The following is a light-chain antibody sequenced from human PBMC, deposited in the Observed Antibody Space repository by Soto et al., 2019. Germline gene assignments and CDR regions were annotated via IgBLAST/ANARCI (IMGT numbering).Light chain of an antibody. CDR2: GNS. V-gene: IGLV1-40*01. CDR1: SSNIGAGYD. Sequence: QSVLTQPPSVSGAPGQRVTISCTGSSSNIGAGYDVHWYQQLPGTAPKLLIYGNSNRPSGVPDRFSGSKSGTSASLAITGLQAEDEADYYCCSYAGSYTKVFGTGTKLTVL. J-gene: IGLJ1*01. CDR3: CSYAGSYTKV.